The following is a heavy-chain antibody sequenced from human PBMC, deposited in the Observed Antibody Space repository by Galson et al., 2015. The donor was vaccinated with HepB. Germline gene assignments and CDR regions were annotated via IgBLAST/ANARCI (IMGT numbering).Heavy chain of an antibody. CDR3: AQGDFWSGYYHFDY. CDR1: GFTFSSYG. D-gene: IGHD3-3*01. Sequence: SLRLSCAASGFTFSSYGMHWVRQAPGKGLEWVAVIWYDGSNKYYADSVKGRFTISRDNSKNTLYLQMNSLRAEDTAVYYCAQGDFWSGYYHFDYWGQGTLVTASS. V-gene: IGHV3-33*06. CDR2: IWYDGSNK. J-gene: IGHJ4*02.